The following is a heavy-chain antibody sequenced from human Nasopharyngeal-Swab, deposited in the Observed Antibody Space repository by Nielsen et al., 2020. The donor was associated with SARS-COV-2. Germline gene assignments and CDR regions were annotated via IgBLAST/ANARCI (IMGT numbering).Heavy chain of an antibody. D-gene: IGHD3-16*01. CDR1: NVSINSYY. CDR2: IYFSGST. CDR3: ARVAFASYLRGRGMDV. J-gene: IGHJ6*02. Sequence: SETLTLTCTVSNVSINSYYWSWILHLPGKGLKCIGSIYFSGSTSYNHSLKSRATMSVDTSKNQFSLNLTSVTAAGTAVSFCARVAFASYLRGRGMDVWGQGTTVTVSS. V-gene: IGHV4-59*13.